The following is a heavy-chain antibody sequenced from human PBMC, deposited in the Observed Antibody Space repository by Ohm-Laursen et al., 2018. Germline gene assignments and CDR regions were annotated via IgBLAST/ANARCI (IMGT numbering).Heavy chain of an antibody. CDR3: ARGDSSSRGGIY. J-gene: IGHJ4*02. V-gene: IGHV1-2*02. CDR2: INPNSGGT. D-gene: IGHD6-6*01. CDR1: GYTFTGYY. Sequence: SVKVSCKASGYTFTGYYMHWVRQAPGQGLEWMGWINPNSGGTSYAQKFQGRVTMTRDTSISTAYMELSRLRSDDTAVYYCARGDSSSRGGIYWGQGTLVTVSS.